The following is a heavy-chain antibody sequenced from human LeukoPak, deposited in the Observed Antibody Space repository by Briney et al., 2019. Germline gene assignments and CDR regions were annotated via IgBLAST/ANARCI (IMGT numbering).Heavy chain of an antibody. V-gene: IGHV4-39*01. D-gene: IGHD3-3*01. J-gene: IGHJ4*02. CDR1: DGSISSSSYY. CDR2: IYYSGST. CDR3: ARHITIFGVVIKGGSYYFDY. Sequence: SETLSLTCTVSDGSISSSSYYWGWIRQPPGKGLEWIGSIYYSGSTYYNPSLKSRVTISVDTSKNQFSLKLSSVTAADTAVYYCARHITIFGVVIKGGSYYFDYWGQGTLVTVSS.